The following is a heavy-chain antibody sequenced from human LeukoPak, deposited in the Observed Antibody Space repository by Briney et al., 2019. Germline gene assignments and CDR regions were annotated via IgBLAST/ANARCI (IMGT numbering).Heavy chain of an antibody. J-gene: IGHJ4*02. CDR1: GGSFSGYY. Sequence: PSETLSLTCAVYGGSFSGYYWSWIRQPPGKGLEWIGEINHSGSTNYNPSLKSRVTISVDTSKNQFSLKLSSVTAADTAVYYCARLAPGNYYDSSGYLHPGPAHWGQGTLVTVSS. V-gene: IGHV4-34*01. CDR2: INHSGST. CDR3: ARLAPGNYYDSSGYLHPGPAH. D-gene: IGHD3-22*01.